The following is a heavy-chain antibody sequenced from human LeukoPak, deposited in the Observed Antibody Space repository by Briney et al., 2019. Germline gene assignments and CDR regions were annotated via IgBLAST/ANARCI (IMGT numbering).Heavy chain of an antibody. CDR2: IKQDGSEK. V-gene: IGHV3-7*01. CDR3: ARDSVVTATFGIYYYYYGMDV. Sequence: PGGSLRLSCAASGFTFSSYWMSWVRQAPGKGLEWVANIKQDGSEKYYVDSVKGRFTISRDNAKNSLYLQMNSLRAEDTAVYYCARDSVVTATFGIYYYYYGMDVWGQGITVTVSS. CDR1: GFTFSSYW. J-gene: IGHJ6*02. D-gene: IGHD2-21*02.